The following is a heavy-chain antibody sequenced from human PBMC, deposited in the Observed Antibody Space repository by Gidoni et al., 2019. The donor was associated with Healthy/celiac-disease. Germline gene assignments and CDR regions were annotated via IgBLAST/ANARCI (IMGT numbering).Heavy chain of an antibody. CDR1: GFTFSSYA. Sequence: EVQLLESGGGLVQPGGSLRLSCAASGFTFSSYAMSWVRQAPGKGLEWVSAISGSGGSTYYADSVKGRFTISRDNSKNTLYLQMNSLRAEDTAVYYCAKRPVVVAATLSHFDYWGQGTLVTVSS. CDR3: AKRPVVVAATLSHFDY. V-gene: IGHV3-23*01. D-gene: IGHD2-15*01. CDR2: ISGSGGST. J-gene: IGHJ4*02.